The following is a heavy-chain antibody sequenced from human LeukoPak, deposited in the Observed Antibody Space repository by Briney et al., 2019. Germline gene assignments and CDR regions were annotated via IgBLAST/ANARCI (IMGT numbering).Heavy chain of an antibody. CDR1: GYTFTSYG. Sequence: ASVKVSCKASGYTFTSYGISLVRQAPGQGLEWMGWISAYNGNTNYAQKLQGRVTMTTDTSTSTAYMELRSLRSDDTAVYYCARDLAVAGKLDYWGQGTLVTVSS. CDR3: ARDLAVAGKLDY. J-gene: IGHJ4*02. D-gene: IGHD6-19*01. V-gene: IGHV1-18*01. CDR2: ISAYNGNT.